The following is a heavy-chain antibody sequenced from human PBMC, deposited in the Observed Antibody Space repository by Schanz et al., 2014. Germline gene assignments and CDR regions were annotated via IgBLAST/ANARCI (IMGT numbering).Heavy chain of an antibody. Sequence: QVQLQESGPGLVKPSQTLSLTCTVSGGSIRSGTYYWSWIRQPAGKALEWVGRVFPNGITNYNPSLKSRVPKSLDTPNTHFSLTLTSLTAADTAVYYCARDTTWRLDLWGRGTLVTVSS. CDR1: GGSIRSGTYY. CDR2: VFPNGIT. J-gene: IGHJ2*01. V-gene: IGHV4-61*02. D-gene: IGHD1-1*01. CDR3: ARDTTWRLDL.